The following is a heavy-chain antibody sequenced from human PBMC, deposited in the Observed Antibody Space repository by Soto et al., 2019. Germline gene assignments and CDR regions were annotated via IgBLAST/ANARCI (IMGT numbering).Heavy chain of an antibody. D-gene: IGHD5-12*01. CDR1: GYTFTSYY. CDR2: INPSGGST. V-gene: IGHV1-46*04. Sequence: QVQLVQSGAEVKKPGASVKISCKASGYTFTSYYIHWMRQAPGQGLEWMAIINPSGGSTNYAQKLQGRVTVTRDTSTSTVYLELSSLRSEDTAIYYCARGLATVDYWGRGTLVTVSS. J-gene: IGHJ4*02. CDR3: ARGLATVDY.